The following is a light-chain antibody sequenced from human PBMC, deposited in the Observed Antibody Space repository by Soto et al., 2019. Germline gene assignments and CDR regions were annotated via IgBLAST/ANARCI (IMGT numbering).Light chain of an antibody. CDR2: EVT. Sequence: QSALTQPPSASGSPGQSVTISCTGSSSDIGGYDFVSWYQQHPGKVPKLLIYEVTKRPSGVPDRFSGSKSGNTASLTVSGLQADDEADYYCCSHAGENLYVFGTGTKVTVL. J-gene: IGLJ1*01. CDR1: SSDIGGYDF. CDR3: CSHAGENLYV. V-gene: IGLV2-8*01.